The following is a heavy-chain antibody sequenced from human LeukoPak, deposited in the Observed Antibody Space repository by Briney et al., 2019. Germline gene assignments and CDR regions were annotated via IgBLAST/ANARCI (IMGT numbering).Heavy chain of an antibody. J-gene: IGHJ4*02. D-gene: IGHD1-26*01. CDR3: ARPRYSGSYYFDY. Sequence: GSLGLSCAASGFTFSSYGMHWVRQAPGKGLEWVTFIRFDGSNKYYADSVKGRFTISRDNSKNTLYLQINNLRAEDTAVYYCARPRYSGSYYFDYWGQGTLVTVSS. CDR2: IRFDGSNK. CDR1: GFTFSSYG. V-gene: IGHV3-30*02.